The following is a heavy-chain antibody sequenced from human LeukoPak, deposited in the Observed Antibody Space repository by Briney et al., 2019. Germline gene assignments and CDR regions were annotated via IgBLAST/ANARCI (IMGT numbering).Heavy chain of an antibody. CDR2: IYHSGST. D-gene: IGHD6-19*01. J-gene: IGHJ3*02. CDR3: ARHSGHSSGWDDDAFDI. V-gene: IGHV4-4*02. CDR1: GGSISSSNW. Sequence: PSGTLSLTCAVSGGSISSSNWWSWVRQPPGKGLEWIGEIYHSGSTNYNPSLKSRVTISVDTSKNQFSLKLSSVTAADTAVYYCARHSGHSSGWDDDAFDIWGQGTMVTVSS.